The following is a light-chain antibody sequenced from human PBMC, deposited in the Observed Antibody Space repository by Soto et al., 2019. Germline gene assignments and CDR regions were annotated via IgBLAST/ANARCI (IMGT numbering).Light chain of an antibody. CDR1: QSVGSN. CDR2: GTS. J-gene: IGKJ5*01. Sequence: EIVMTQSPATLSVSPGERATLSCRASQSVGSNLAWYQQKPGQAPRLLIYGTSTRATGIPARFSGSGSGTEFTLTISSLHSEDFAVYYCQQYNNWPSITFGQGTRLAIK. V-gene: IGKV3-15*01. CDR3: QQYNNWPSIT.